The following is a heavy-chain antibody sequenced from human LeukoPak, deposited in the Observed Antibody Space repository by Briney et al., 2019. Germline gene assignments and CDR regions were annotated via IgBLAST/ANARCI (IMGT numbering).Heavy chain of an antibody. CDR2: FYYTGTT. V-gene: IGHV4-59*01. J-gene: IGHJ4*02. CDR3: ASKSTDHGELRFDY. D-gene: IGHD4-17*01. CDR1: GDSTNTYF. Sequence: SETLSLTCTISGDSTNTYFWSWIRQPPGKGLEWIGYFYYTGTTNYNPSLKSRVTISVDTSKNQFSLKVNSVTAADTGVYYCASKSTDHGELRFDYWGQGTLVTVSS.